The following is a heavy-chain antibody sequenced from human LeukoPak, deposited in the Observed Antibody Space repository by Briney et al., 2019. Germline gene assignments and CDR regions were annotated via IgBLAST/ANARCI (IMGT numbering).Heavy chain of an antibody. D-gene: IGHD3-22*01. CDR3: AKGDYDRSGTFDY. CDR2: ISASGGNS. CDR1: ALTFSTYA. V-gene: IGHV3-23*01. Sequence: GGSLRLSCTASALTFSTYAMTWVRQAPGKGLEWVSAISASGGNSYYTHSVKGRITMSRDNSKNTLYLQMNSLRAEDTAVYYCAKGDYDRSGTFDYWGQGTLATVSS. J-gene: IGHJ4*02.